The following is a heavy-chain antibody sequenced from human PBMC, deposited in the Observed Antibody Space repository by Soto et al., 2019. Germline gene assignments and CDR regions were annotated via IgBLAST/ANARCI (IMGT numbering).Heavy chain of an antibody. CDR2: IRGSGGST. Sequence: EVQLSESGGGLVQPGGSLRLSCAASGFTFSSYAMSWVRQAPGKGLEWVSAIRGSGGSTYYADSVKGRFTISRDNSKNTLYLQMNSLRAEDTAVYYCAKSSSSSPYYYDGMDVWGQGTTVTVSS. D-gene: IGHD6-6*01. CDR3: AKSSSSSPYYYDGMDV. J-gene: IGHJ6*02. V-gene: IGHV3-23*01. CDR1: GFTFSSYA.